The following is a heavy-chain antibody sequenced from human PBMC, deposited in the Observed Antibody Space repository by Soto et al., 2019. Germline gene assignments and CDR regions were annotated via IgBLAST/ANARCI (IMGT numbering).Heavy chain of an antibody. Sequence: GTLALTCAVYGGSFSGYYWSGIRQPPGKGLEWIGEINHSGSTNYNPSLKSRVTISVDTSKNQFSLKLSSVTAADTAVYYCARMARQQLVYYGMDVWGQGTTVTVSS. CDR1: GGSFSGYY. D-gene: IGHD6-13*01. CDR2: INHSGST. J-gene: IGHJ6*02. V-gene: IGHV4-34*01. CDR3: ARMARQQLVYYGMDV.